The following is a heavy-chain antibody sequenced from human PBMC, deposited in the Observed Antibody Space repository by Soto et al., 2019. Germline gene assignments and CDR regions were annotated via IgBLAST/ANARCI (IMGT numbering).Heavy chain of an antibody. V-gene: IGHV1-46*01. Sequence: ASAKVSCKASGYTFSSYYLNWVRQDPGQGLEWLGIINPSGGYTTYAQRFLGRVTMTSDTSTSTVHMELGSLRPEDTAVYYCVKDHGTAMIRGGLDSWGQGALVTVSS. J-gene: IGHJ4*02. CDR3: VKDHGTAMIRGGLDS. CDR2: INPSGGYT. CDR1: GYTFSSYY. D-gene: IGHD3-10*01.